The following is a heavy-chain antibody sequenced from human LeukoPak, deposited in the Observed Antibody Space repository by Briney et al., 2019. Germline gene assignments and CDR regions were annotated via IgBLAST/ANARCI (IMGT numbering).Heavy chain of an antibody. J-gene: IGHJ4*02. CDR3: ARDQGGPFDY. D-gene: IGHD2-15*01. CDR1: GASISIYY. Sequence: SETLPLTCTVSGASISIYYWTWIRQPPGKGLEWIGYMYYSGSTSYNPSLKSRVSMSVDTSKNQFSLNLRSVTAADTAVYYCARDQGGPFDYWGQGTLVTVSS. CDR2: MYYSGST. V-gene: IGHV4-59*01.